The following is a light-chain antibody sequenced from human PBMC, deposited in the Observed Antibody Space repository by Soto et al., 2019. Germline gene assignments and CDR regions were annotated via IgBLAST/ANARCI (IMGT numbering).Light chain of an antibody. J-gene: IGLJ2*01. Sequence: SYELTQPPSVSVAPGQTARITCGENNIGSKSVHWYQQKAGQAPVLVVHDDSDRPSGIPERFSGSNSGNTATLSISRVEAGDEAGYYCQVWDTGSDRVIFGGGTQLTVL. CDR2: DDS. V-gene: IGLV3-21*02. CDR1: NIGSKS. CDR3: QVWDTGSDRVI.